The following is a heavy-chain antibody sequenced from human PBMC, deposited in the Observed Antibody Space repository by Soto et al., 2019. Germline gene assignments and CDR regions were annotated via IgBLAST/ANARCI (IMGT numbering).Heavy chain of an antibody. J-gene: IGHJ4*02. Sequence: SSETLSLTCTVSGGSISSSSYYWGWIRQPPGKGLEWIGSIYYSGSTYYNPSLKSRVTISVDTSKNQFSLKLSSVTAADTAVYYCARIIVVGAKPSFFDYWGQGTLGT. CDR3: ARIIVVGAKPSFFDY. V-gene: IGHV4-39*01. D-gene: IGHD1-26*01. CDR2: IYYSGST. CDR1: GGSISSSSYY.